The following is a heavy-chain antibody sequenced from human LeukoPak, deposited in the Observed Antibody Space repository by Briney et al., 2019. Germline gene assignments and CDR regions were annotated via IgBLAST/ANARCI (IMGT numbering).Heavy chain of an antibody. CDR3: ARGTNADY. CDR2: ISGSGTAI. Sequence: GGSLRLSCAASGFTFSSHEMNWVRQAPGKGLEWVSYISGSGTAISYADSVKGRFTISRDNAKNSLFLQMNSLRAEDTAVYYCARGTNADYWGQGTLVTVSS. D-gene: IGHD2-8*01. CDR1: GFTFSSHE. J-gene: IGHJ4*02. V-gene: IGHV3-48*03.